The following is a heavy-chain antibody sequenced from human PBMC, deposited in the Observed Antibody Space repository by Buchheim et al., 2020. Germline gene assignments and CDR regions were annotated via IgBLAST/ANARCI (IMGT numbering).Heavy chain of an antibody. D-gene: IGHD3-10*01. J-gene: IGHJ6*02. CDR1: GFTFSSYG. CDR2: ISYDGSNK. CDR3: AKDSGASSPLFYYYYGMDV. V-gene: IGHV3-30*18. Sequence: QVQLVESGGGVVQPGRSLRLSCAASGFTFSSYGMHWVRQAPGKGLEWVAVISYDGSNKYYADSVKGRFTISRDNSKNTLYLQMNSLRAEDTAVYYCAKDSGASSPLFYYYYGMDVWGQGT.